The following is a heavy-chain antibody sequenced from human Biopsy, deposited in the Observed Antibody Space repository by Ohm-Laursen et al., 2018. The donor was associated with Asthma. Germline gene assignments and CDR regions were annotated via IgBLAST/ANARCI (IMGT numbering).Heavy chain of an antibody. V-gene: IGHV1-18*01. D-gene: IGHD3-10*01. J-gene: IGHJ6*02. CDR2: ISVYNGST. CDR1: GYTFNSAG. Sequence: ESSVKVSCKTSGYTFNSAGITWVRQAPGQGLEWMGWISVYNGSTKVAQKLQDRVTMITDTSTSTAYMELRSLRSDDTAVYFCARAVDYSHYYGIDVWGQGTTVTVS. CDR3: ARAVDYSHYYGIDV.